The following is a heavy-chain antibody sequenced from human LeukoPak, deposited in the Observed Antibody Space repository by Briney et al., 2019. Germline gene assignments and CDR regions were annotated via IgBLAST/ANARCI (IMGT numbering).Heavy chain of an antibody. V-gene: IGHV3-23*01. CDR1: GFTFSSYA. CDR3: AKVGHIVVVPDY. CDR2: ISGSGGST. D-gene: IGHD3-22*01. Sequence: GGSLRLSCAASGFTFSSYAMSWVRQAPGKGLEWVSAISGSGGSTYYADSVKGRFTISRDNSRNTLYLQMNSLRAEDTAVYYYAKVGHIVVVPDYWGQGTLVTVSS. J-gene: IGHJ4*02.